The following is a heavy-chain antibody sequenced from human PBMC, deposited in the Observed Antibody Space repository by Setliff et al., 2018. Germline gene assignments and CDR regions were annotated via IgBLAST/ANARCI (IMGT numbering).Heavy chain of an antibody. D-gene: IGHD6-25*01. CDR3: ANYEQRPRNLDY. V-gene: IGHV3-23*01. J-gene: IGHJ4*02. Sequence: PGGSLRLSCVASGFTFTDYAMSWVRQAPGKGLEWVSSISNSGGEIHYADSVKGRFTIPRDNPRSTLYLQMNSLRAEDTALYYCANYEQRPRNLDYWGQGTLVTVSS. CDR2: ISNSGGEI. CDR1: GFTFTDYA.